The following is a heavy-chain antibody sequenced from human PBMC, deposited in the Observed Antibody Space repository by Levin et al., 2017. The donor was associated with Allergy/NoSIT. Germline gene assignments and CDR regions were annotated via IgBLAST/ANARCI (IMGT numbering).Heavy chain of an antibody. Sequence: ASVKVSCKASGYTFTSYDINWVRQATGQGLEWMGWMNPNSGNTGYAQKFQGRVTMTRNTSISTAYMELSSLRSEDTAVYYCAREHFGGAYSSGWYLRNENGMDVWGQGTTVTVSS. V-gene: IGHV1-8*01. CDR3: AREHFGGAYSSGWYLRNENGMDV. CDR1: GYTFTSYD. CDR2: MNPNSGNT. D-gene: IGHD6-19*01. J-gene: IGHJ6*02.